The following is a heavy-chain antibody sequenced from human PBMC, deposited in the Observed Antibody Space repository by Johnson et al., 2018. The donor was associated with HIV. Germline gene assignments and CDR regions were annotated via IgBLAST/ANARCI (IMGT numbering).Heavy chain of an antibody. J-gene: IGHJ3*02. CDR2: INRNGGST. D-gene: IGHD3/OR15-3a*01. CDR1: GFTFDDYG. CDR3: SRWDWGVNAFDI. Sequence: VQLVESGGGVVRPGGSLRLSCAASGFTFDDYGMSWVRQAPGKGLEWVSGINRNGGSTGYADSVKGRFTISRDNAKNTRYRQMNSLRAEDTAVDYWSRWDWGVNAFDIWGQGTLVTVSS. V-gene: IGHV3-20*04.